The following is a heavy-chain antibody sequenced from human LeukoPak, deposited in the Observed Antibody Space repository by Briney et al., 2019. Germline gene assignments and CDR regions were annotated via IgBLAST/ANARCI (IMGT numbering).Heavy chain of an antibody. D-gene: IGHD2-2*01. CDR2: INPDSGDT. CDR1: GYTFTGYY. CDR3: ARDPVPAAHTNWGALDY. V-gene: IGHV1-2*04. J-gene: IGHJ4*02. Sequence: GASVKVSCKASGYTFTGYYIHWVRQAPGQGLEWMGWINPDSGDTNYAQKFQGWVTMTRDTSINTAYMEVSRLRSDDAAVYYCARDPVPAAHTNWGALDYWGQGTLVTVSS.